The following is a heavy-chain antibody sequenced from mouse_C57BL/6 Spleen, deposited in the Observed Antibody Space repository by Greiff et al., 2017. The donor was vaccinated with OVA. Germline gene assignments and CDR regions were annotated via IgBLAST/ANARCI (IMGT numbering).Heavy chain of an antibody. CDR3: ARMGPNYYGMGY. J-gene: IGHJ2*01. V-gene: IGHV1-80*01. CDR2: IYPGDGDT. Sequence: QVQLQQSGAELVKPGASVKISCKASGYAFSSYWMNWVKQRPGKGLEWIGQIYPGDGDTNYNGKFKGKATLTADKSSSTAYMQLSSLTSEDSAVYFCARMGPNYYGMGYWGQGTTLTVSS. D-gene: IGHD1-1*01. CDR1: GYAFSSYW.